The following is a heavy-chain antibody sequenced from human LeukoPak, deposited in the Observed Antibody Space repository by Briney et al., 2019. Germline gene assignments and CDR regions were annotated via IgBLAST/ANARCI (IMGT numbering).Heavy chain of an antibody. V-gene: IGHV3-48*01. D-gene: IGHD4-17*01. CDR1: GFTFNTYN. CDR3: VRSGAYGAHNY. CDR2: ITSSGSTI. Sequence: GGSLRLSCAASGFTFNTYNMNWARQAPGKGLEWVSYITSSGSTIYYADPVKGRFTISRDNAKNSLYLQMNSLRAEDTAVYYCVRSGAYGAHNYWGQGTLVTVSS. J-gene: IGHJ4*02.